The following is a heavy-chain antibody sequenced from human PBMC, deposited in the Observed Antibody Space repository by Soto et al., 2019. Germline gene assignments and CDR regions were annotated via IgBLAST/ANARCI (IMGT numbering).Heavy chain of an antibody. V-gene: IGHV1-69*06. Sequence: SVKVSCKASGGTFSSYAISWVRQAPGQGLEWMGGIIPVFGTANYAQKFQGRVTITADKSTSTAYMELSSLRSEDTAVYYCAGYGDYDRKYYCGMDVWGDGATATVSS. CDR3: AGYGDYDRKYYCGMDV. D-gene: IGHD4-17*01. CDR1: GGTFSSYA. CDR2: IIPVFGTA. J-gene: IGHJ6*04.